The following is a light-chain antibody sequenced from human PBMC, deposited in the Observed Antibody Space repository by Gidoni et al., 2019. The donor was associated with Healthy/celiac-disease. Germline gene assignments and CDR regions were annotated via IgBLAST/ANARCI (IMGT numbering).Light chain of an antibody. J-gene: IGLJ2*01. Sequence: QSALTQPASVSGSAGQSITISCTGTSSDVVGYNYVSWYQQHPGKAPKLMIYEVSHRPSGVSNRFSGSKSGNTASLTISGLQAEDEAYYYCSSYTSSSTSVFGGGTKLTVL. CDR2: EVS. CDR1: SSDVVGYNY. CDR3: SSYTSSSTSV. V-gene: IGLV2-14*01.